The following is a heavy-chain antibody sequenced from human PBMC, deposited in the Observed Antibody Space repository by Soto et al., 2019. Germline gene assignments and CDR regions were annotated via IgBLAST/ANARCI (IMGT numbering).Heavy chain of an antibody. Sequence: HPGGSLRLSCAASGFTFDDYAMHWVRQAPGKGLEWVSGISWNSGSIGYADSVKGRFTISRDNAKNSLYLQMNSLRAEDTALYYCAKDCGEKKWVELLRAYYYYGMDVWGQGTTVTVSS. CDR1: GFTFDDYA. CDR3: AKDCGEKKWVELLRAYYYYGMDV. D-gene: IGHD2-15*01. V-gene: IGHV3-9*01. J-gene: IGHJ6*02. CDR2: ISWNSGSI.